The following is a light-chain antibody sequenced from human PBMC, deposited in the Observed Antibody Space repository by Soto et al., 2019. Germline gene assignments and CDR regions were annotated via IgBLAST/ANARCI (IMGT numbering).Light chain of an antibody. CDR2: MAS. J-gene: IGKJ1*01. CDR3: QQYSTSPWT. V-gene: IGKV1-5*03. CDR1: QSISMW. Sequence: DIQMTQSPSTLSASVGDRVTITCRASQSISMWLAWYQQKPGKAPELLIYMASNLKTGVPSRLSGSGSGTEFTLTISGLQPDDFATFYCQQYSTSPWTFGHGTKVDIK.